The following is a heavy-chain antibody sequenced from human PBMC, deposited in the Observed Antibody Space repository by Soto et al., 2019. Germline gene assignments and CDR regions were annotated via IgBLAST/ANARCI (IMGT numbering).Heavy chain of an antibody. J-gene: IGHJ5*02. V-gene: IGHV1-69*12. CDR1: GGTIKTYT. D-gene: IGHD2-21*01. CDR3: ATGEVVPSFPNWLDT. CDR2: FIPSFPAP. Sequence: VQFVQSGAELKKPGSSVRVSCRASGGTIKTYTLSWVRQAPGQGLEWMGAFIPSFPAPNFAQRFKGRLTLTADDSTNTGFMEWSGLRPEDTALYFCATGEVVPSFPNWLDTWGQGTQVIVSS.